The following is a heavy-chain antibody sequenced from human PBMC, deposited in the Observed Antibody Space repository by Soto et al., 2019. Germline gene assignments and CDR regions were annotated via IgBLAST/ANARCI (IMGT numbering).Heavy chain of an antibody. J-gene: IGHJ5*01. CDR2: VYHTGRT. D-gene: IGHD7-27*01. Sequence: PSETLSLTCTVSGGSFKSGSYSWSWIRQPPGKGLEWIGYVYHTGRTSYNPSLKSRVSISMDTSKNQFSLNLDSVTAADTAVYFCARGRYCLTGRCFPNWFDSWGQGALVTVSS. CDR3: ARGRYCLTGRCFPNWFDS. CDR1: GGSFKSGSYS. V-gene: IGHV4-61*01.